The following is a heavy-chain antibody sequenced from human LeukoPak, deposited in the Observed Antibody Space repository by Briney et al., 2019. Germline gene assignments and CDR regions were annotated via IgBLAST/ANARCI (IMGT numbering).Heavy chain of an antibody. CDR1: GGSFSGYS. Sequence: SETLSLTCAVYGGSFSGYSWSWICQPPGKGLKWIGEIDHSGSTNYNPSLKSRVTISVDTSKNQFSLKLTSVTAADTAVYYCARGLGQRLYFYYLDAWGKGTTVTVSS. CDR3: ARGLGQRLYFYYLDA. D-gene: IGHD2-2*02. CDR2: IDHSGST. V-gene: IGHV4-34*01. J-gene: IGHJ6*03.